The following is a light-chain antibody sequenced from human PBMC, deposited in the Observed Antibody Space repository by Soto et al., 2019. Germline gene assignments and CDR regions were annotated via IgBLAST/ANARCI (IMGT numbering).Light chain of an antibody. CDR3: MQALQTPLT. Sequence: DIQMTQSPSSLSASVGDTVTITCRATQTISTILNWYQHKPGKAPNLLIYAASSLQSGVPSRFSGSGSGTDFTLKISRVEAEDVGVYYCMQALQTPLTFGGGTKVEIK. CDR2: AAS. CDR1: QTISTI. V-gene: IGKV1-39*01. J-gene: IGKJ4*01.